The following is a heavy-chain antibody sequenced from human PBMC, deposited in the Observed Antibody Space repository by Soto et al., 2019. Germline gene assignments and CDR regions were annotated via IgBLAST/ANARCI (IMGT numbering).Heavy chain of an antibody. CDR1: GYTFIRYG. Sequence: ASVKVSCKASGYTFIRYGITWVRQAPGQGLEWMGWISPYNDYTIYAQKLQGRVTMTTDTSTSTAYMELRSLRSDDTAVYYCARGKQWLPGGYFDYWGQGTLVTVSS. CDR3: ARGKQWLPGGYFDY. J-gene: IGHJ4*02. D-gene: IGHD6-19*01. CDR2: ISPYNDYT. V-gene: IGHV1-18*01.